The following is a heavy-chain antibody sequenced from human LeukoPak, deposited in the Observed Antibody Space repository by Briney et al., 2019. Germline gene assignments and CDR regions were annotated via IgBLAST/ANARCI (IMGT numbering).Heavy chain of an antibody. CDR3: ARHYGTSGYFSSFFDY. D-gene: IGHD3-22*01. CDR2: IYYSGST. Sequence: SETLSLTCTVSGSSMSSYYWSWIRQPPGKGLEWIGYIYYSGSTNSNSSLKSRVSISVDTSKNQFSLKLTSVTPADTAVYYCARHYGTSGYFSSFFDYWGQGSLVTVSS. J-gene: IGHJ4*02. CDR1: GSSMSSYY. V-gene: IGHV4-59*01.